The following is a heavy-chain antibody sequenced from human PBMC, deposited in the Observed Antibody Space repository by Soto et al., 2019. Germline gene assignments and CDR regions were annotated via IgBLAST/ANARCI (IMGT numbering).Heavy chain of an antibody. CDR2: ISAYNGNT. Sequence: QVQLVQSGAEVKKPGASVKVSCKASGYTFTNYGISWVRQAPGQGLEWMGWISAYNGNTNYAQKLQGRVTMTTDTSTHTAYLEVRSLRSYDTAVYYFARSSGTSYIWFDPWGQGTLVTVSS. J-gene: IGHJ5*02. V-gene: IGHV1-18*01. CDR3: ARSSGTSYIWFDP. D-gene: IGHD1-26*01. CDR1: GYTFTNYG.